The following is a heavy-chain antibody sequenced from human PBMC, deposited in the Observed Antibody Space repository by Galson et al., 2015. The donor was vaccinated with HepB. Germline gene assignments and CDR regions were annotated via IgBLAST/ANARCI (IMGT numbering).Heavy chain of an antibody. Sequence: SVKVSCKASGYTFNSYAISWVRQAPGHGLEWMGWISAYIGNTNYAQKLQGRVTMTTDTSTSTAYMELRSLRSDDTAVYYCARDGCAFWSGYYSHCDYWCQRTLVTVSS. V-gene: IGHV1-18*01. CDR2: ISAYIGNT. CDR3: ARDGCAFWSGYYSHCDY. CDR1: GYTFNSYA. J-gene: IGHJ4*02. D-gene: IGHD3-3*01.